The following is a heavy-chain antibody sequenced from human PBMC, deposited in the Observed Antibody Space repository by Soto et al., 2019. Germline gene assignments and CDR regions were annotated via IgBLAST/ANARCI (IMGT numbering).Heavy chain of an antibody. Sequence: QVQLVQSGAEVKKPGSSVKVSCKASGGTFSSYTISWVRQAPGQGLEWMGRIIPILGIANYAQKFQGRVTITVDKSTSPAYMELSSLRSEDTAVYYCARDPHYGANSEYAFDIWGQGTMVTVSS. CDR3: ARDPHYGANSEYAFDI. V-gene: IGHV1-69*08. CDR2: IIPILGIA. J-gene: IGHJ3*02. D-gene: IGHD4-17*01. CDR1: GGTFSSYT.